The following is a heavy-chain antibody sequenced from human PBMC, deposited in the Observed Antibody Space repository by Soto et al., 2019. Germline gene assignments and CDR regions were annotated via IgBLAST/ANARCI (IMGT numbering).Heavy chain of an antibody. D-gene: IGHD2-15*01. CDR2: IKQDGSEK. CDR1: GFTFSSYW. Sequence: PGGSLRLSCAASGFTFSSYWMSWVRQAPGKGLEWVANIKQDGSEKYYVDSVKGRFTISRDNAKNSLYLQMNSLRAEDTAVYYCARDSLAYCSGGSCYYYWGQGTLVTVSS. J-gene: IGHJ4*02. V-gene: IGHV3-7*01. CDR3: ARDSLAYCSGGSCYYY.